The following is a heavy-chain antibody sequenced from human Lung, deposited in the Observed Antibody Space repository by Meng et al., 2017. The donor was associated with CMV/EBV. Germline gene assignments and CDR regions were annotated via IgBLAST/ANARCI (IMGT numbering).Heavy chain of an antibody. Sequence: VQLVVSGGGLVQPGGSLRLSCVASGFSFSSYWMNWVRQSPGKGLVWVARINSGGTTTTYADSVKGRFTIPRDNSKNTLYLQMNSLRGEDTAVYYCARDVMGWFDPWGQGALVTVSS. CDR1: GFSFSSYW. V-gene: IGHV3-74*01. CDR2: INSGGTTT. CDR3: ARDVMGWFDP. D-gene: IGHD2-8*01. J-gene: IGHJ5*02.